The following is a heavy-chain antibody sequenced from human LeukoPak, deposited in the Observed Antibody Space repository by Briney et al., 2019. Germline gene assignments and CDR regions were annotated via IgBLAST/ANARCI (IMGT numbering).Heavy chain of an antibody. Sequence: GGSLRLSCAASGFTFSSNDLSWFRQAPGKGLEWVSVIYSAGRTYYAYSVKGRFTISRDNSKTTLYLQMNSLRAEDTAVYYCAKQRAYWYFDLWGRGTLVTVSS. CDR2: IYSAGRT. CDR3: AKQRAYWYFDL. V-gene: IGHV3-66*04. CDR1: GFTFSSND. J-gene: IGHJ2*01.